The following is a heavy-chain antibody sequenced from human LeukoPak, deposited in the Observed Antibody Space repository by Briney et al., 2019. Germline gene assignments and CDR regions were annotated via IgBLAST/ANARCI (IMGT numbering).Heavy chain of an antibody. CDR1: GFTFSSYA. Sequence: PGGSLRLSCAASGFTFSSYAMSWVRQAPGKGLEWVSAISGSGGSTYYVDSVKGRFTISRDNSKNTLYLQMNSLRAEDTAVYYCAKDLPYYYGSGSYRAAFDIWGQGTMVTVSS. CDR3: AKDLPYYYGSGSYRAAFDI. J-gene: IGHJ3*02. CDR2: ISGSGGST. D-gene: IGHD3-10*01. V-gene: IGHV3-23*01.